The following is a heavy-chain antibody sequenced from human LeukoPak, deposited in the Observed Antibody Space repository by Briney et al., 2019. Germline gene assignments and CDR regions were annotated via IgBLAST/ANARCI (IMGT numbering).Heavy chain of an antibody. V-gene: IGHV3-9*01. J-gene: IGHJ4*02. CDR1: GFTFDDYA. CDR2: ISWNSGSI. CDR3: AKDMNGYNLFDY. D-gene: IGHD5-24*01. Sequence: GGSLRLSCAASGFTFDDYAMHWVRQAPGKGLEWVSGISWNSGSIGYADSVKGRFTISRDNAKNSLYLQMNSLRAEDTALYYCAKDMNGYNLFDYWGQGTLVTVSS.